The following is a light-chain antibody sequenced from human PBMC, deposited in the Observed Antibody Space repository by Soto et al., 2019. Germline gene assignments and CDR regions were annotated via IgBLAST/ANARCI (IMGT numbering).Light chain of an antibody. V-gene: IGLV2-14*03. CDR2: DVT. Sequence: QSALTQPASVSGSPGQSITISCTGTSTDVGGHYYVSWYQQHPGKAPKLIIYDVTDRPSGVSHRFSGSKSGNTASLTISGLLAEDEADYYCTSYTSTNSYVAVGGGTKLTVL. CDR3: TSYTSTNSYVA. J-gene: IGLJ2*01. CDR1: STDVGGHYY.